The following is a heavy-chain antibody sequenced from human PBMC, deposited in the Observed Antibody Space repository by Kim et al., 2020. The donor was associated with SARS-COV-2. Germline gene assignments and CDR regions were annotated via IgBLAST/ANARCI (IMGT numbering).Heavy chain of an antibody. CDR3: ARKVVSGWFNFDV. J-gene: IGHJ3*01. V-gene: IGHV4-38-2*02. Sequence: SETLSLTCTVSSSSIGSGYYWGWIRQPPGRGLEWIGSISHSGNTYYNPSLQSRITISVDTSKKQFSLKLSSVTAADTAVYYCARKVVSGWFNFDVWGHG. CDR1: SSSIGSGYY. D-gene: IGHD6-13*01. CDR2: ISHSGNT.